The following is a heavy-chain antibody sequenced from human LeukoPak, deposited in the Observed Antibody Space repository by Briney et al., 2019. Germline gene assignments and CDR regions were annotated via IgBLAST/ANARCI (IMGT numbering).Heavy chain of an antibody. CDR3: ARHQWHYYYYMGV. CDR1: GGSISTYY. J-gene: IGHJ6*03. V-gene: IGHV4-59*05. Sequence: SETLSLTCTVSGGSISTYYWTWIRQPPGKGLEWIGSIYYSGDTYYNPSLKSRRVTISVDTSKNQFSLRLSSVTAADTAVYYCARHQWHYYYYMGVWGKGSTVTVSS. D-gene: IGHD6-19*01. CDR2: IYYSGDT.